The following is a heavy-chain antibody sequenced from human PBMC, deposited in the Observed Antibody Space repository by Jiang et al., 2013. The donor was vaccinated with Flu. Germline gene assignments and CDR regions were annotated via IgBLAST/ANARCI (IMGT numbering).Heavy chain of an antibody. Sequence: LLKPSETLSLTCTVSGGSISSSSYYWGWIRQPPGKGLEWIGSIYYSGSTYYNPSLKSRVTISVDTSKNQFSLKLSSVTAADTAVYYCARLNLVGATLFDYWGQGTLVTVSS. CDR2: IYYSGST. CDR3: ARLNLVGATLFDY. V-gene: IGHV4-39*01. CDR1: GGSISSSSYY. J-gene: IGHJ4*02. D-gene: IGHD1-26*01.